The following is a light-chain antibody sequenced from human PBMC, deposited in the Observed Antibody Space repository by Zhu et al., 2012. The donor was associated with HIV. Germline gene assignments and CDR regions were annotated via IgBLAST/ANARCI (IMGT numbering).Light chain of an antibody. J-gene: IGKJ4*01. CDR3: QQCGSSPLT. Sequence: EIVLTQSPGTLSLSPGERATLSCRASQSVSSSYLAWYQQKPGQAPRLLISGASSRATGIPDRFSGSRSGTDFTLTISRLEPEDFAVYYCQQCGSSPLTFGGGTKVEIK. V-gene: IGKV3-20*01. CDR2: GAS. CDR1: QSVSSSY.